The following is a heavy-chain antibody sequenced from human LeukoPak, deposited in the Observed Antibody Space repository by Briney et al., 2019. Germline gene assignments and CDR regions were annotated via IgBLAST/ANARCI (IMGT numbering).Heavy chain of an antibody. V-gene: IGHV3-30-3*01. D-gene: IGHD3-10*01. CDR3: ARFPRGLAADY. CDR1: GFTFSSYA. CDR2: ISYDGSNK. Sequence: PGGSLRLSCAASGFTFSSYAMHWVRQAPGKGLEWVAVISYDGSNKYYADSVKGRFTISRDNSKNTLYLQMNSLRAEDTAVYYCARFPRGLAADYWGQGTLVTVSS. J-gene: IGHJ4*02.